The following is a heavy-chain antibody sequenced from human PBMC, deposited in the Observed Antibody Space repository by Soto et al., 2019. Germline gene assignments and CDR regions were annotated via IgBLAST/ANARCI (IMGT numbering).Heavy chain of an antibody. CDR2: MNPNSGNT. J-gene: IGHJ6*02. V-gene: IGHV1-8*01. CDR1: GYTFTSYD. CDR3: ARYWIGHYYYYGMDV. D-gene: IGHD1-1*01. Sequence: ASVKVSCKASGYTFTSYDINWVRQATGQELEWMGWMNPNSGNTGYAQKFQGRITMTRNTSISTAYMELSSLRSEDTAVYYCARYWIGHYYYYGMDVWGQGTTVTVSS.